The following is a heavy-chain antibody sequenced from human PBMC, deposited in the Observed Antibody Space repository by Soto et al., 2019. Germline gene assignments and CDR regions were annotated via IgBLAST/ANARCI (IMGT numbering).Heavy chain of an antibody. CDR1: GGSVSSGSYY. Sequence: QVQLQESGPGLVKPSETLSLTCTVSGGSVSSGSYYWSWIRQPPGKGLEWIGYIYYSGSTNYNPSLESRVTISVDTSKNQFSLKLSSVTAADTAVYYCARDPGSLRWNAAYYYGMDVWGQGTTVTVSS. J-gene: IGHJ6*02. CDR3: ARDPGSLRWNAAYYYGMDV. V-gene: IGHV4-61*01. CDR2: IYYSGST. D-gene: IGHD1-1*01.